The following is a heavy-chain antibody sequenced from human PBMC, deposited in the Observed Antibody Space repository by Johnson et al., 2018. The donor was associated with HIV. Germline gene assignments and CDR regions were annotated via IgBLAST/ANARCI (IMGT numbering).Heavy chain of an antibody. J-gene: IGHJ3*02. CDR1: GFTFSSYG. Sequence: QVQLVESGGGVVQPGRSLRLSCAASGFTFSSYGMHWVRQAPGKGLEWVAVIGYDGSNKYYADSVKGRVTISRDNSKNTLYLQMNSLSAEDTAVYYCTKGIWGCSLIDAFVTWGHGTMVTFSS. D-gene: IGHD3-16*01. CDR3: TKGIWGCSLIDAFVT. V-gene: IGHV3-33*06. CDR2: IGYDGSNK.